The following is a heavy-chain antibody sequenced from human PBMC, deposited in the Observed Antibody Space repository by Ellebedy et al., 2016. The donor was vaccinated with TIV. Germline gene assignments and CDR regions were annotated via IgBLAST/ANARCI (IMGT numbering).Heavy chain of an antibody. CDR2: IYPGDSDT. CDR3: ARDVSFDY. CDR1: GYSFTSYW. J-gene: IGHJ4*02. Sequence: KVSCXGSGYSFTSYWIGWVRQVPGKGLEWMGIIYPGDSDTRYSPSFQGQVTISADRSISTAYLQWSSLKASDTAMYYCARDVSFDYWGQGTLVSVSS. V-gene: IGHV5-51*01.